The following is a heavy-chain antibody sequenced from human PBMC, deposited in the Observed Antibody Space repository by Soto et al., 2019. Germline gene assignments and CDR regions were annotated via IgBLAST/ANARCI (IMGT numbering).Heavy chain of an antibody. D-gene: IGHD5-12*01. CDR3: AREGRLLGAFDI. CDR2: IKPDGSQG. Sequence: PGGSLRLSCEVSGFPFSSYWMCWARQAPGKGLEWVANIKPDGSQGFYVDSVKGRFTISRDNAKNSLYLQMNSLRADDTAVYYCAREGRLLGAFDIWGQGTKVTVSS. CDR1: GFPFSSYW. V-gene: IGHV3-7*01. J-gene: IGHJ3*02.